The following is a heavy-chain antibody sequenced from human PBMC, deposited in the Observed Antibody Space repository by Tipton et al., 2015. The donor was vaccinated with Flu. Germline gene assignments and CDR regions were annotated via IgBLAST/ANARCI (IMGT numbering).Heavy chain of an antibody. D-gene: IGHD3-22*01. Sequence: SLRLSCAASGFTFSRYWMSWVRQAPGKGLEWVANIKQDGSEKYYVDSVKGRFTISRDNAKDSLYLQMSSLGAEDTAVYYCARIGESGGYYYGPFDHWGPGTLVTVSS. J-gene: IGHJ4*02. V-gene: IGHV3-7*01. CDR1: GFTFSRYW. CDR3: ARIGESGGYYYGPFDH. CDR2: IKQDGSEK.